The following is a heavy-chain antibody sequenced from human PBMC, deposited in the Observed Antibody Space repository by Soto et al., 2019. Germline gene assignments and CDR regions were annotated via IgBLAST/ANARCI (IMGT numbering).Heavy chain of an antibody. CDR3: ARGVSIAVAGPDYYFYGMDV. V-gene: IGHV1-18*01. D-gene: IGHD6-19*01. J-gene: IGHJ6*02. CDR1: GYTFTSYG. CDR2: IHTYNGNT. Sequence: ASVKVSCKASGYTFTSYGISWVRQAPGQGLEWMGWIHTYNGNTNYAQKGQDRVTMTTDASTSTAYMELRSLRSDDTAVYYCARGVSIAVAGPDYYFYGMDVWGQGTTVTVSS.